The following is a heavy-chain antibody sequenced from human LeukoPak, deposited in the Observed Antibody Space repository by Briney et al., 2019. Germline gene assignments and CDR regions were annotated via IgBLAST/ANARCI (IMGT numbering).Heavy chain of an antibody. Sequence: GGSLRLSCAASGFTFSSFWMHWVRHAPGKGLEWVSSISSSSSYIYYADSVKGRFTISRDNAKNSLYLQMNSLRAEDTAVYYCARECVDIVAVCYYYYGMDVWGQGTTVTVSS. CDR2: ISSSSSYI. D-gene: IGHD5-12*01. V-gene: IGHV3-21*01. J-gene: IGHJ6*02. CDR1: GFTFSSFW. CDR3: ARECVDIVAVCYYYYGMDV.